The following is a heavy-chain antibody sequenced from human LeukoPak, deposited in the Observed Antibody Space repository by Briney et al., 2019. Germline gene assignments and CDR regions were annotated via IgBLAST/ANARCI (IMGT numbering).Heavy chain of an antibody. Sequence: PSETLSLTCTVSGCSISSGYYWGWIRQPPGKGMEWIGSIYHSGSTYYNPSLKSRVTISVDTSKNQFSLKLSSVTAADTAVYYCASMDVDTAMVPYFDYWGQGTLVTVSS. CDR2: IYHSGST. V-gene: IGHV4-38-2*02. CDR1: GCSISSGYY. CDR3: ASMDVDTAMVPYFDY. J-gene: IGHJ4*02. D-gene: IGHD5-18*01.